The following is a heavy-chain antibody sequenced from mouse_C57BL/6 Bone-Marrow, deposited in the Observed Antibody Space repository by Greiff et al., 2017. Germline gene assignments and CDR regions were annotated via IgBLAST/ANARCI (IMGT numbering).Heavy chain of an antibody. D-gene: IGHD1-1*01. Sequence: QVQLQQSGAELVRPGTSVKMSCKASGYTFTNYWIGWAKQRPGHGLEWIGDIYPGGGYTNYNEKFKGKATLTADKSSSTAYMQFSSLTSEDSAIYYCARYYYYGSSLDYWGQGTTLTVSS. CDR1: GYTFTNYW. CDR2: IYPGGGYT. J-gene: IGHJ2*01. CDR3: ARYYYYGSSLDY. V-gene: IGHV1-63*01.